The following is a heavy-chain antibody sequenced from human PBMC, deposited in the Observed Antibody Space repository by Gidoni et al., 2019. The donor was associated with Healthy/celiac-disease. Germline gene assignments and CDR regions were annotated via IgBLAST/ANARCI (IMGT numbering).Heavy chain of an antibody. J-gene: IGHJ2*01. CDR2: IYTSGST. Sequence: QVQLQESGPGLVKPSQTLSLTCTVSGGSISSGSYYWSWIRQPAGKGLEWIGRIYTSGSTNYNPSLKSRVTISVDTSKNQFSLKLSSVTAADTAVYYCARGPGRPYWYFDLWGRGTLVTVSS. V-gene: IGHV4-61*02. CDR1: GGSISSGSYY. D-gene: IGHD1-26*01. CDR3: ARGPGRPYWYFDL.